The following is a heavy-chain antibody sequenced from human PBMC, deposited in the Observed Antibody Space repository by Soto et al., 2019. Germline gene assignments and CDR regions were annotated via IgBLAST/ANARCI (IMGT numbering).Heavy chain of an antibody. Sequence: QVQLVQSGAEVKKPGSSVKVSCKASGGTFSSYAISWVRQAPGQGLEWMGGIIPIFGTANYAQKFQGRVTITADESTGTAYMELSSLRSEDTAVYYCARGVGGYDWRGDWFDPWGQGTLVTVSS. CDR2: IIPIFGTA. V-gene: IGHV1-69*01. D-gene: IGHD5-12*01. J-gene: IGHJ5*02. CDR1: GGTFSSYA. CDR3: ARGVGGYDWRGDWFDP.